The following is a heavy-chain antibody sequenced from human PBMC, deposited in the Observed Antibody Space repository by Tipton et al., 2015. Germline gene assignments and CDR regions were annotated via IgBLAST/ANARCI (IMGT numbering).Heavy chain of an antibody. Sequence: GLVKPSETLSLTWNVSGGSISSSSYYWGLIRQPPGKGLEWIGTIHHSGSTSYNPSLTSRVTISVDTSKNRFSLTLSSVTAADTAVYYCARDAGRYYDSSGLSWYFDLWGRGTLVTVSS. CDR3: ARDAGRYYDSSGLSWYFDL. D-gene: IGHD3-22*01. CDR2: IHHSGST. V-gene: IGHV4-39*02. CDR1: GGSISSSSYY. J-gene: IGHJ2*01.